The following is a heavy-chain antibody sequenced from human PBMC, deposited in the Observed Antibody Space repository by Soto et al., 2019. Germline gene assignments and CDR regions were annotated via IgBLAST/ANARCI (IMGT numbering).Heavy chain of an antibody. D-gene: IGHD3-16*01. CDR1: GFTFSSYW. V-gene: IGHV3-74*01. J-gene: IGHJ6*01. Sequence: GGFLRLSCAASGFTFSSYWMHWVRQAPGKGLVWVSRINSDGSSTSYADSVKGRLTISRDNAKNTLYLQMNSLRAAATAVTYCARVQGGAALPYYYYGMNDWGQGTTVTVCS. CDR3: ARVQGGAALPYYYYGMND. CDR2: INSDGSST.